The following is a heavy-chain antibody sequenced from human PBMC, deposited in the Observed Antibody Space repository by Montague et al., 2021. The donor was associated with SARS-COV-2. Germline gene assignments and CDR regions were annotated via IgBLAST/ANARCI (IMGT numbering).Heavy chain of an antibody. CDR1: DFTFSDYS. V-gene: IGHV3-23*01. Sequence: SLRLSCAASDFTFSDYSMTWVRQAPGKRLEWVSFITGSGSTTYYADSVKGRFTISRDNSRSTLYLQMNSLRVEDTAVYYCARRRIKDILLVLPAPHLDVWGKGTTVTVSS. CDR2: ITGSGSTT. D-gene: IGHD2-21*02. J-gene: IGHJ6*04. CDR3: ARRRIKDILLVLPAPHLDV.